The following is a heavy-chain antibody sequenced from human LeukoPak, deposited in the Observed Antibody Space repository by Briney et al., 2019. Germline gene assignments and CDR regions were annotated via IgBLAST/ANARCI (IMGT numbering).Heavy chain of an antibody. V-gene: IGHV4-59*01. Sequence: SETLSLTCTVSGGSISNYYWSRIRQPPGKGLEWIGDISYSGSTTYKPSLISRVTISVDTSKNQFTLKLNSVTAADTAVYYCARAPPGIGYYFDNWGQGTLVTVSS. D-gene: IGHD1-14*01. CDR1: GGSISNYY. CDR2: ISYSGST. J-gene: IGHJ4*02. CDR3: ARAPPGIGYYFDN.